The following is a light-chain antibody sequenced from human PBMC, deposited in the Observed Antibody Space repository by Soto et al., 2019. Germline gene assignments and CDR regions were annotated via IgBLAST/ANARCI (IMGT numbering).Light chain of an antibody. CDR1: QTVSSNF. Sequence: EIVLTQSPGTLSLSPGDRATLSCSASQTVSSNFLAWYQQRPAQAPRLLIHGASTRATGITDRFSGSVSGTDFTLTISSLEPEDFAVYFCQHRAGWPPALTFGGGTKV. J-gene: IGKJ4*01. CDR2: GAS. CDR3: QHRAGWPPALT. V-gene: IGKV3-20*01.